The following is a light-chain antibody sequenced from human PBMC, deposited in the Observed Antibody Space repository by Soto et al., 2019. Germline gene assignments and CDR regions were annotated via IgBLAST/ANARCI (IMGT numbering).Light chain of an antibody. J-gene: IGKJ5*01. V-gene: IGKV2-30*02. CDR1: HSLVHSDGNTY. CDR3: IECKLRPIT. Sequence: VMTQYPLSLPVITGEPASISCWSSHSLVHSDGNTYLSWLPQRPGQSPRRLIYKVSNRDSGVPDRFSGSRSGTDFTLKISWGEGRHVMVYYIIECKLRPITFGQGTRLEI. CDR2: KVS.